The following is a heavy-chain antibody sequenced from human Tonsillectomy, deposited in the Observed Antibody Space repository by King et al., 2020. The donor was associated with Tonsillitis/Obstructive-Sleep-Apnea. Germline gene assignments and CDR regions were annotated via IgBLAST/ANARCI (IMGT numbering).Heavy chain of an antibody. CDR3: AKDLGRGYQLLCNYCQYGMDV. V-gene: IGHV3-23*04. Sequence: VQLVESGGGLVQPGGSLRLSCAASGFTFSSYAMSWVRQAPGKGLEWVSSLSDSGDITYYADSVRGRLTISRDNSKNTLYLEMNSLRAEDTAVYYCAKDLGRGYQLLCNYCQYGMDVGGQGTTVTVSP. D-gene: IGHD2-2*01. J-gene: IGHJ6*01. CDR2: LSDSGDIT. CDR1: GFTFSSYA.